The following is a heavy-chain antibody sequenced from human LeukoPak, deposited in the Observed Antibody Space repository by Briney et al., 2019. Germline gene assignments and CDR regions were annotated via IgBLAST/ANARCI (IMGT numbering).Heavy chain of an antibody. CDR1: GGSISNYY. V-gene: IGHV4-59*01. Sequence: PSETLSLTCTASGGSISNYYWSCVRQPPGKGLEWIGFIYYSGSTNYNPSLKSRVTISVDTSKNQFSLKLSSVTAADTAVYYCARGYSSGLYFDYWGQGTLVTVSS. CDR3: ARGYSSGLYFDY. J-gene: IGHJ4*02. D-gene: IGHD6-19*01. CDR2: IYYSGST.